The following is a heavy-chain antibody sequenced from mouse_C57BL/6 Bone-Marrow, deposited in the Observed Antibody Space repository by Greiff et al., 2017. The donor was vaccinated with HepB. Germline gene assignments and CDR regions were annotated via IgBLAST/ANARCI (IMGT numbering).Heavy chain of an antibody. J-gene: IGHJ3*01. Sequence: QVHVKQSGAELARPGASVKLSCKASGYTFTSYGISWVKQRTGQGLEWIGELYPRSGNTYYNEKFKGKATLTADKSSSTAYMELRSLTSEDSAVYFWARSGYYGSSYWFAYWGQGTLVTVSA. V-gene: IGHV1-81*01. CDR2: LYPRSGNT. CDR3: ARSGYYGSSYWFAY. D-gene: IGHD1-1*01. CDR1: GYTFTSYG.